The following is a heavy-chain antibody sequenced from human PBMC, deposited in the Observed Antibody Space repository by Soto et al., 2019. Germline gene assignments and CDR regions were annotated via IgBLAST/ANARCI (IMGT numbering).Heavy chain of an antibody. CDR1: GFTFSSYA. J-gene: IGHJ5*02. D-gene: IGHD6-13*01. CDR3: AKPPRTPGYSSSWPNWFDP. CDR2: ISGSGGST. Sequence: PGGSLRLSCAASGFTFSSYAMSWVRQAPGKGLEWVSAISGSGGSTYYADSVKGRFTISRDNSKNTLYLQMNSLRAEDTAVYYCAKPPRTPGYSSSWPNWFDPWGQGTLVTVSS. V-gene: IGHV3-23*01.